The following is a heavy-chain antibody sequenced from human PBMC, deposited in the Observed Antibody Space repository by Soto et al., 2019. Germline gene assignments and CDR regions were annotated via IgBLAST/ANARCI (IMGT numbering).Heavy chain of an antibody. CDR3: ARGGAIPPGALYYFDY. Sequence: QVQLVQSGAEVKKPGASVKVSCKASGYTFTSYYMHWVRQAPGQGLEWMGIINPSGGSTSYAQKCQGRVTMTRDTSTSTVYMELSSLRSEDTAVYYCARGGAIPPGALYYFDYWGQGTLVTVSS. J-gene: IGHJ4*02. D-gene: IGHD3-10*01. V-gene: IGHV1-46*01. CDR2: INPSGGST. CDR1: GYTFTSYY.